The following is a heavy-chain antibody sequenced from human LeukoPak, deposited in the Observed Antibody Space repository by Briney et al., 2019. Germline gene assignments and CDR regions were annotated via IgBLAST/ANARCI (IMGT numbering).Heavy chain of an antibody. Sequence: GGSLRLSCAASGFTFSSYAMSWVRQAPGKGLEWVSAISGSGGSTYYADSVKGRFTISRDNAKNSLYLQMNSLRAEDTAVYYCARDGDGYNYKLDYWGQGTLVTVSS. V-gene: IGHV3-23*01. CDR2: ISGSGGST. CDR3: ARDGDGYNYKLDY. J-gene: IGHJ4*02. D-gene: IGHD5-24*01. CDR1: GFTFSSYA.